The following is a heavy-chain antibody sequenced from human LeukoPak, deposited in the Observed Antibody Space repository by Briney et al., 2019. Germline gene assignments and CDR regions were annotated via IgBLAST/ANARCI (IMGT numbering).Heavy chain of an antibody. Sequence: GGSLRLSCAASGFTFSSYTMKWVRQAPGKGLEWVSSISSSSSYIYYADSVKGRFTISRDNAKNSLYLQMNSLRAEDTAVYFCARATWDPNYYYYMDVWGKGTTVTISS. CDR2: ISSSSSYI. CDR1: GFTFSSYT. D-gene: IGHD1-26*01. V-gene: IGHV3-21*01. J-gene: IGHJ6*03. CDR3: ARATWDPNYYYYMDV.